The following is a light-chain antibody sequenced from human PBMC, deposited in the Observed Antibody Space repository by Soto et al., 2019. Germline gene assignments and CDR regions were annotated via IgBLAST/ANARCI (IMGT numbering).Light chain of an antibody. Sequence: DIVMTQSPLSLPVTPGEPASITCRSSQSLVHSNGYNYLDWYLQKPGQSPQLLIDLGSNRASGVPDRFSGSGSGRDFTLKISRVEAEDVGVYYCMQALQTPRTFGQGTKLEIK. CDR3: MQALQTPRT. CDR2: LGS. V-gene: IGKV2-28*01. J-gene: IGKJ2*01. CDR1: QSLVHSNGYNY.